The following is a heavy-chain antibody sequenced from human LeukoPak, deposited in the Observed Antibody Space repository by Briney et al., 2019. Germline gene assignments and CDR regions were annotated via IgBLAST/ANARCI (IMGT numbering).Heavy chain of an antibody. CDR1: GGSISSGSYY. D-gene: IGHD6-13*01. Sequence: SQTLSLTCTVSGGSISSGSYYWSWIRQPAGKGLEWIGRIYTSGSTNYNPSLKSRVTISVDTSKNQFSLKLSSVTAADTAVYYCARAPIAAAFDYWGQGTLATVSS. J-gene: IGHJ4*02. CDR2: IYTSGST. CDR3: ARAPIAAAFDY. V-gene: IGHV4-61*02.